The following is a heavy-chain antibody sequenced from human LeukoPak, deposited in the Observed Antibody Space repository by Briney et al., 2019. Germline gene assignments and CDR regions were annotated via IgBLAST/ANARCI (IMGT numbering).Heavy chain of an antibody. J-gene: IGHJ3*02. CDR3: ARDLVKGGDYAFDI. CDR2: IFYSGST. D-gene: IGHD2-21*02. CDR1: GGSISTSSYY. Sequence: SETLSLTCTVSGGSISTSSYYWGWVRQPPGKGLEWIGNIFYSGSTYYSPSLKSRVTISLDTSRNQFSLKLNSVTAADTAVYYCARDLVKGGDYAFDIWGQGTMVTVSS. V-gene: IGHV4-39*07.